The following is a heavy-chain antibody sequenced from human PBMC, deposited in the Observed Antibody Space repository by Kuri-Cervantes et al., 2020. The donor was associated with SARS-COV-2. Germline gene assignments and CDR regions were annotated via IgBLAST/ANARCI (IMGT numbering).Heavy chain of an antibody. D-gene: IGHD1-7*01. J-gene: IGHJ6*02. CDR3: AAPITGTTDSCDYDGMDF. V-gene: IGHV1-69*05. CDR1: GDTFSSYS. CDR2: IIPIFGRA. Sequence: SVKVSCKASGDTFSSYSISWVRQAPGQGLEWMGGIIPIFGRANYAQKFQGRVTITTDKSTGTAYMELSSLRSEDTAVYYYAAPITGTTDSCDYDGMDFWGQGTTVTVSS.